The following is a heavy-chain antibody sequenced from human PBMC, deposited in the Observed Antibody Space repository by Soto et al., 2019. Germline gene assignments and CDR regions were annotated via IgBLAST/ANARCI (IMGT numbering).Heavy chain of an antibody. CDR3: ARADPQNYYDSSGPNLGFDP. CDR1: GYSFTSYW. Sequence: GESLKISCKGSGYSFTSYWIGWVRQMPGKGLEWMGIIYPGDSDTRYSPSFQGQVTISADKSISTAYLQWSSLKASDTAMYYCARADPQNYYDSSGPNLGFDPWGQGTLVTVSS. J-gene: IGHJ5*02. CDR2: IYPGDSDT. D-gene: IGHD3-22*01. V-gene: IGHV5-51*01.